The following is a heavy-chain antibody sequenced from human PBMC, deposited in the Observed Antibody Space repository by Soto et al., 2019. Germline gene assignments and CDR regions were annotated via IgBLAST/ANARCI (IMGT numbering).Heavy chain of an antibody. D-gene: IGHD3-3*01. CDR1: GFSLTGSGVG. Sequence: QITLKESGPTLVKPTQTLTLTCTFSGFSLTGSGVGVGWIRQPPGKALEWLAHIYWDDDKRYSPSLKSRLTITKDTSKNQVALTVTNMDPVDTATYYCARFLWSDTSLYYFDYWGQGTLVTVSS. CDR2: IYWDDDK. J-gene: IGHJ4*02. V-gene: IGHV2-5*02. CDR3: ARFLWSDTSLYYFDY.